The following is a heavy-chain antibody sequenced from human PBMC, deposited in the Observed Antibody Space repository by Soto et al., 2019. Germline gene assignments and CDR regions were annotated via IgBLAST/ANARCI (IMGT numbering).Heavy chain of an antibody. CDR2: IYYGGST. J-gene: IGHJ4*02. V-gene: IGHV4-59*08. CDR1: GGSISSYY. Sequence: ETLSLTCTVSGGSISSYYWSWTRQPPGKGLEWIGYIYYGGSTNYNPSLKSRVTISVDTSKNQFSLKLSSVTAADTAVYYCARRYGGTFDYRAQRTPVTVSS. CDR3: ARRYGGTFDY. D-gene: IGHD2-15*01.